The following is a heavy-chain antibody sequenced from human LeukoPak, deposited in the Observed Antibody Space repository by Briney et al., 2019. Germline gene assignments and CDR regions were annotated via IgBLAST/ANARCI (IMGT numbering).Heavy chain of an antibody. J-gene: IGHJ3*02. CDR1: GVTFSTYV. CDR3: ASIDGGYSSGWYHHAFDI. V-gene: IGHV3-7*01. Sequence: GGSLRLSCAASGVTFSTYVLYWVRQAPGKGLEWVANIKQDGSEKYYVDSVKGRFTISRDNAKNSLYLQMNSLRAEDTAVYYCASIDGGYSSGWYHHAFDIWGQGTMVTVSS. CDR2: IKQDGSEK. D-gene: IGHD6-19*01.